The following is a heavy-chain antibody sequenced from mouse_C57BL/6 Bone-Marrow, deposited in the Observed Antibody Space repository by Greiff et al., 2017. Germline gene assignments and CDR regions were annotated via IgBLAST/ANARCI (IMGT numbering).Heavy chain of an antibody. D-gene: IGHD2-5*01. CDR2: INPNYGTT. CDR1: GYSFTDYN. Sequence: EVKLQESGPELVKPGASVKISCKASGYSFTDYNMNWVKQSNGKSLEWIGVINPNYGTTSYNQKFKGKATLTVDQSSSTAYMQLNSLTSEDSAVYYCARQNYSKSSWFAYWGQGTLVTVSA. V-gene: IGHV1-39*01. CDR3: ARQNYSKSSWFAY. J-gene: IGHJ3*01.